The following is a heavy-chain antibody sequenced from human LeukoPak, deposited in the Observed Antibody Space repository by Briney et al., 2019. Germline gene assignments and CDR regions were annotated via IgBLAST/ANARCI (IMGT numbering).Heavy chain of an antibody. D-gene: IGHD2-21*02. CDR3: AREDRDDAFDI. J-gene: IGHJ3*02. V-gene: IGHV3-64*01. CDR1: GFMFSSYA. CDR2: ISSIGIST. Sequence: GGSLRLSCAASGFMFSSYAMHWVRQAPGKGLEYVSAISSIGISTYYGNSVKGRFTISRDNAKNSLYLQMNSLRAEDTAVYYCAREDRDDAFDIWGQGTMVTVSS.